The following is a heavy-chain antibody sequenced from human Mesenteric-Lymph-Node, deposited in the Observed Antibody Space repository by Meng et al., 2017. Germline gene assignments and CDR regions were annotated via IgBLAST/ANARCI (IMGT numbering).Heavy chain of an antibody. V-gene: IGHV1-2*02. J-gene: IGHJ4*02. CDR1: GYTFTGYY. Sequence: ASVKVSCKASGYTFTGYYMHWVRQAPGQGLEWMGWINPNSGGTNYAQKFQGRVTMTRDTSISTAYMELSRLTSDDTAFYYCALRVVPSTISSLWGQGTLVTVSS. CDR2: INPNSGGT. CDR3: ALRVVPSTISSL. D-gene: IGHD3-3*01.